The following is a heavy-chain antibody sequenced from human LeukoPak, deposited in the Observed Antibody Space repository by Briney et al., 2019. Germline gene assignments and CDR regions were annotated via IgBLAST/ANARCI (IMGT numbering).Heavy chain of an antibody. J-gene: IGHJ4*02. D-gene: IGHD3-9*01. CDR3: AKDHYDILTGYLFPYYFDY. V-gene: IGHV3-23*01. CDR1: GFTFSSYA. Sequence: GGSLRLSCAASGFTFSSYAMSWVRQAPGKGLEWVSAISGSGSSTYYADSVKGRFTISRDNSKNTLYLQMNSLRAEDTAVYYCAKDHYDILTGYLFPYYFDYWGQGTLVTVSS. CDR2: ISGSGSST.